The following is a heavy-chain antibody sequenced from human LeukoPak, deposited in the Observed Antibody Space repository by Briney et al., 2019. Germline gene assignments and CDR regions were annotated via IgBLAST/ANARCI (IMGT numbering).Heavy chain of an antibody. Sequence: SETLSLTCAVYVGSFSGYYWSWIRQPPGKGLEWIGEINHSGSTNYNPSLKSRVTISVDTSKNQFSLKLSSVTAADTAVYYCARDYYDILTGYHPYYFDYWGQGTLITVSS. CDR1: VGSFSGYY. CDR3: ARDYYDILTGYHPYYFDY. J-gene: IGHJ4*02. D-gene: IGHD3-9*01. V-gene: IGHV4-34*01. CDR2: INHSGST.